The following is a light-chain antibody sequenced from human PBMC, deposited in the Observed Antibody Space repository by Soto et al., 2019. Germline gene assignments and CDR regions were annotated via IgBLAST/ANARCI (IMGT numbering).Light chain of an antibody. V-gene: IGLV2-14*01. J-gene: IGLJ1*01. CDR3: NSYTSRSSSTYV. Sequence: QSVLTQPASVSGSPVQSITISCTGTSSDVGGYNYVSWYQQYPGKAPKLMIYDVSNRPSGVSNRFSGSKSGNTASLTISGLQAEDEADYYCNSYTSRSSSTYVFGTGTRSPS. CDR2: DVS. CDR1: SSDVGGYNY.